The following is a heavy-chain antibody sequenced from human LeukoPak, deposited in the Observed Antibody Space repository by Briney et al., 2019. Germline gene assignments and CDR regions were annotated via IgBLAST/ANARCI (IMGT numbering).Heavy chain of an antibody. V-gene: IGHV4-4*07. CDR3: ARARGWPRGRAFDI. CDR1: GGSINNY. CDR2: IYTRGST. D-gene: IGHD5-12*01. Sequence: PSETLSLTCTVSGGSINNYWSWIRQPAGKGLEWIGRIYTRGSTNYNPSLKSRVTMPVDTSKNQFSLKLSSVTAADTAVYYCARARGWPRGRAFDIWGQGTMVTVSS. J-gene: IGHJ3*02.